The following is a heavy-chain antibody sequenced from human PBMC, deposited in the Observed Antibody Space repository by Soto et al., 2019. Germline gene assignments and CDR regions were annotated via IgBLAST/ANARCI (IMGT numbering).Heavy chain of an antibody. J-gene: IGHJ4*02. V-gene: IGHV3-23*01. CDR2: ISGSGGST. CDR3: AKDHPSPDLPYSNPTLFDY. CDR1: GFTFSSYA. Sequence: PGGSLRLSCAASGFTFSSYAMSWVRQAPGKGLEWVSAISGSGGSTYYADSVKGRFTISRDNSKNTLYLQMNSLRAEDTAVYYCAKDHPSPDLPYSNPTLFDYWGQGTLVTVSS. D-gene: IGHD4-4*01.